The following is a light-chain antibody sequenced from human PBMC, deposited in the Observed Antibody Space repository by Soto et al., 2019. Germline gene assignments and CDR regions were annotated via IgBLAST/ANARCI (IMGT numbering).Light chain of an antibody. CDR1: SSDVGGYNY. V-gene: IGLV2-11*01. CDR3: CSYAGSYTYV. CDR2: DVS. J-gene: IGLJ1*01. Sequence: QSVLTQPRSVSGSPGQSVTISCTGTSSDVGGYNYVSWYQQHPGKAPKLMIYDVSQRPSGVPDRFSGSKSGNTASLTISGLQFEDEADYYCCSYAGSYTYVFGTGTKVTVL.